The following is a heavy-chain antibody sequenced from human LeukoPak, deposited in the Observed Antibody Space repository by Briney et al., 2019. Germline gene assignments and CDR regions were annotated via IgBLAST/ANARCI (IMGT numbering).Heavy chain of an antibody. CDR1: GGSISSYY. D-gene: IGHD2-2*02. J-gene: IGHJ3*02. V-gene: IGHV4-59*01. Sequence: SETLSLTCTVSGGSISSYYWSWIRQPPGKGREWIGYIYYSGSTNYNPSLKSRVTISVDTSKNQFSLKLSSVTAADTAVYYCARLQIGVFVVVPAAIRGAFDIWGQGTMVTVSS. CDR2: IYYSGST. CDR3: ARLQIGVFVVVPAAIRGAFDI.